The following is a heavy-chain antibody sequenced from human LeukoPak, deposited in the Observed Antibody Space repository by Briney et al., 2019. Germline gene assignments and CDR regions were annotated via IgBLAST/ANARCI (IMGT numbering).Heavy chain of an antibody. V-gene: IGHV3-48*03. Sequence: GGSLRLSCAASGFSFSNYEMHWVRQAPGKGLEWVSYISSSGSDIYYADSVKGRFTISRDNAKNSLYLHMNSLRAEDTAVYYCARDYGGSSPFDYWGQGTLVTVSS. J-gene: IGHJ4*02. CDR2: ISSSGSDI. D-gene: IGHD4-23*01. CDR3: ARDYGGSSPFDY. CDR1: GFSFSNYE.